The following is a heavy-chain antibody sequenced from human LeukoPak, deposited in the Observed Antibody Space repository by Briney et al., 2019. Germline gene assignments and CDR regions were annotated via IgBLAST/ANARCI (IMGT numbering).Heavy chain of an antibody. CDR3: AKDRTTEVIRDAFDV. CDR1: GFTFSSYG. V-gene: IGHV3-30*02. D-gene: IGHD4-17*01. Sequence: PGGSLRLSCAASGFTFSSYGMHWVRQAPGQGLEWVACISKNADKTYYGDSVKGRFTIFRDNFQNTLSLQINRLRADDTAIYYCAKDRTTEVIRDAFDVWGQGTLVTVSA. CDR2: ISKNADKT. J-gene: IGHJ3*01.